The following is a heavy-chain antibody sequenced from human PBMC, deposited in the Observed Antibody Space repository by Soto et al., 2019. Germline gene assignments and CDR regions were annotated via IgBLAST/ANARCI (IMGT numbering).Heavy chain of an antibody. CDR3: ARDDVLCDGGRWSGVALDV. CDR1: GFTVSSKY. V-gene: IGHV3-66*01. J-gene: IGHJ6*04. Sequence: GGSLRLSCAASGFTVSSKYMSWVRQAPGKGLEWVSLIQSGGPTYYADSVKGRFTISRDTSENTLHLQMDSLRAEDTAVYYCARDDVLCDGGRWSGVALDVLGIETTLTISS. D-gene: IGHD2-21*01. CDR2: IQSGGPT.